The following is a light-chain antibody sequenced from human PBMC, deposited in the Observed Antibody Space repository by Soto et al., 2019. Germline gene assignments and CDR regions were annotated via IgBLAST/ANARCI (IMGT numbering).Light chain of an antibody. CDR3: QLTHSDPIT. J-gene: IGKJ5*01. Sequence: DTQMTQSPSTLSASVGDRVTITCRASQSVANYLNWYQQQPGKAPNLLIYAASTLQTGVPPRFSGGGSGTHLTLTISSLQPEDSATYYCQLTHSDPITFGQGTRLEIK. CDR1: QSVANY. CDR2: AAS. V-gene: IGKV1-39*01.